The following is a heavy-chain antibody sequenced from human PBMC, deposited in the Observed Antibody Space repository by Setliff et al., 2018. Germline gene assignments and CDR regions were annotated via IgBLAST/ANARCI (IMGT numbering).Heavy chain of an antibody. Sequence: ASVKVSCKASGGTFSSYAISWVRQAPGQGLEWMGGIIPIFGTAKYAQKFQGRVTITADESTSTAYMELSSLRSEDTAVYYCARDRYYYGSGSYYIAGWFDPWGQGTLVTVSS. CDR2: IIPIFGTA. CDR3: ARDRYYYGSGSYYIAGWFDP. CDR1: GGTFSSYA. V-gene: IGHV1-69*13. J-gene: IGHJ5*02. D-gene: IGHD3-10*01.